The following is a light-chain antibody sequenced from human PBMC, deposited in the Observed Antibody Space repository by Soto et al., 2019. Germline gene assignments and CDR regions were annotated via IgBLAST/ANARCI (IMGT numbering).Light chain of an antibody. CDR2: DVS. Sequence: QSALTQPRSVSGSPGQSGTISCTGTSSDVNDYKFVSWYQQHPGKAPKLMIFDVSERPSGVPDRFSASKSGNTASLSISGLQAEDEADYYCCSYAGTYSYVFGSGTKLTVL. CDR3: CSYAGTYSYV. J-gene: IGLJ1*01. V-gene: IGLV2-11*01. CDR1: SSDVNDYKF.